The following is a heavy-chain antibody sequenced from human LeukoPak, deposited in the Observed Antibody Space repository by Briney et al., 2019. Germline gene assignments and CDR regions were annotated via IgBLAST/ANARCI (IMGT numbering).Heavy chain of an antibody. CDR3: ARTPPIWGSPRRAFDI. J-gene: IGHJ3*02. D-gene: IGHD3-16*01. V-gene: IGHV4-59*01. CDR2: IYYSGST. Sequence: PSETLSLTCTVSGGSISRYYWSWIRQPPGKGLEWIGYIYYSGSTNYNPSLKSRVTISVDTSKNQFSLKLSSVTAADTAVYYCARTPPIWGSPRRAFDIWGQGTMVTVSS. CDR1: GGSISRYY.